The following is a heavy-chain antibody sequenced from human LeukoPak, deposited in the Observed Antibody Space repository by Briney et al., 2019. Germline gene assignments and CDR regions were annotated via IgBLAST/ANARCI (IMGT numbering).Heavy chain of an antibody. V-gene: IGHV3-48*01. J-gene: IGHJ4*02. CDR2: ISSSSSTI. D-gene: IGHD5-18*01. CDR3: AKSRAMGTGY. CDR1: GFLFSTYS. Sequence: GESLRLSCVASGFLFSTYSMNWVRQAPGKGLEWVSYISSSSSTIYYADSVKGRFTISRDNAKNSLYLQINTLRAEDTAVYYCAKSRAMGTGYWGQGTLVTVSS.